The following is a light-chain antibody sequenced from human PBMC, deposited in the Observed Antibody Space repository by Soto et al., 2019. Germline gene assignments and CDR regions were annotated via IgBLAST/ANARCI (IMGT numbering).Light chain of an antibody. CDR2: WAS. CDR3: QQYYNTPLA. Sequence: DIVMTQSPDSLAVSLGERATVNCKSSQSVLFSSNNKNYLAWYQQKPGQPPQLLIYWASTRESGVPDRFSGSGSGTDFTLTISSLQAEDVAVYYCQQYYNTPLAFGQGTKVEIK. V-gene: IGKV4-1*01. CDR1: QSVLFSSNNKNY. J-gene: IGKJ1*01.